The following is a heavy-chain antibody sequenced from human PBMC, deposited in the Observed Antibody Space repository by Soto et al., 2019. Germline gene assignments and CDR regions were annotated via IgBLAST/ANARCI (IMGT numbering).Heavy chain of an antibody. CDR2: IIPIFGTA. Sequence: QVQLVQSGAEVKKPGSSVKVSCKASGGTFSSYAISWVRQAPGQGLEWMGGIIPIFGTANYAQKFQGRVTITADESTSTAYMELSSLRSEDTAVYYCATGTYYDFWSGYSSYWYFDLWGRGTLVTVSS. CDR1: GGTFSSYA. CDR3: ATGTYYDFWSGYSSYWYFDL. D-gene: IGHD3-3*01. J-gene: IGHJ2*01. V-gene: IGHV1-69*01.